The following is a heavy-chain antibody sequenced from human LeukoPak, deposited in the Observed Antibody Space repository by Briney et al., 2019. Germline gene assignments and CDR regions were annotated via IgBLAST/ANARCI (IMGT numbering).Heavy chain of an antibody. Sequence: SQTLSLTCTVSGGSISSGSSYWGWIRQPGGKGLEWIGRIYTRGSTNYNPSLTSRVPISVDTSKNQFSMKLSSVTAADTAVYYCARDRVQLWVDAFDIWGQGTMVTVSS. V-gene: IGHV4-61*02. D-gene: IGHD5-18*01. CDR1: GGSISSGSSY. CDR2: IYTRGST. CDR3: ARDRVQLWVDAFDI. J-gene: IGHJ3*02.